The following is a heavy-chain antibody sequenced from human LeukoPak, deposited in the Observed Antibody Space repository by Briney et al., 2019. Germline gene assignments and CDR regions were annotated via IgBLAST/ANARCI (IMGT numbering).Heavy chain of an antibody. CDR2: FDPEDGET. CDR3: ATATPLRYFDWLLD. D-gene: IGHD3-9*01. CDR1: GYTLTELS. J-gene: IGHJ4*02. V-gene: IGHV1-24*01. Sequence: ASVKVSCKVSGYTLTELSMHGVRQAPGKGLERMGGFDPEDGETIYAQKFQGRVTMTEDTSTDTAYMELSSLRSEDTAVYYCATATPLRYFDWLLDWGQGTLVTVSS.